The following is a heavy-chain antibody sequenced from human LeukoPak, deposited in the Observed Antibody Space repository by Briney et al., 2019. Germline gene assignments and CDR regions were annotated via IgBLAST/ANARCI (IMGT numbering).Heavy chain of an antibody. CDR2: IYYSGSS. V-gene: IGHV4-39*01. J-gene: IGHJ4*02. CDR1: GGSISSSSYY. CDR3: ARRIPTFFFDY. Sequence: SETLSLTCTVSGGSISSSSYYWGWIRQPPGKGLELIGSIYYSGSSYYNPSLKSRVTISVDTSKNQFSLKLTSVTAADTAVYYCARRIPTFFFDYWGQGTLVTVSS. D-gene: IGHD2-21*01.